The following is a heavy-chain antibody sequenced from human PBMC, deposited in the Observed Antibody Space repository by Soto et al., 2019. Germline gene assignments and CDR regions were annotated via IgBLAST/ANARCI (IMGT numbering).Heavy chain of an antibody. V-gene: IGHV1-69*13. J-gene: IGHJ6*02. CDR3: ARGIIEGYYGMDV. CDR2: IIPIFGTA. D-gene: IGHD3-16*01. CDR1: GGTFSGYA. Sequence: AASVKVSCKASGGTFSGYAISWVRQAPGQGLEWMGGIIPIFGTANYAQKFQGRVTITADESTSTAYMELSSLRSEDTAVYYCARGIIEGYYGMDVWGQGTTVTVSS.